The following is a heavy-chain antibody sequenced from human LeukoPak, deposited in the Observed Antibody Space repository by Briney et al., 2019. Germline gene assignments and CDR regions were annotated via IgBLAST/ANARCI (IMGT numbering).Heavy chain of an antibody. V-gene: IGHV1-46*01. CDR1: GFTFTSYY. CDR3: ARGRTTVTYFDY. J-gene: IGHJ4*02. Sequence: ASVKVSCKASGFTFTSYYLHWVRQAPGQGLEWMGIINPSGGSTSYARKFQGRVTMTRDTSTSTVYMELSSLSSEDTAVYYCARGRTTVTYFDYWGQGTLVTVSS. D-gene: IGHD4-17*01. CDR2: INPSGGST.